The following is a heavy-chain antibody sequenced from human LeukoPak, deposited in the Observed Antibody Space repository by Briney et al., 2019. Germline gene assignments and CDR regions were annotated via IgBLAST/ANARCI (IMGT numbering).Heavy chain of an antibody. Sequence: GGSLRLSCAASGFTFSSYAMSWVRQAPGKGLEWVSAISGSGGSTYYADSVKGRFTISRDNSKNTLYLQMNSLRAEDTAVYYCAKVLLPGIAAAGPYYYYGMDVWGQGTTVTVS. V-gene: IGHV3-23*01. CDR1: GFTFSSYA. D-gene: IGHD6-13*01. CDR3: AKVLLPGIAAAGPYYYYGMDV. J-gene: IGHJ6*02. CDR2: ISGSGGST.